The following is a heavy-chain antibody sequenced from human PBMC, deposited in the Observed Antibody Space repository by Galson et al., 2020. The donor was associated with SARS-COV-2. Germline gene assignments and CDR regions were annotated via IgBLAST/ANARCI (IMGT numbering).Heavy chain of an antibody. Sequence: SETLSLTCTVSGGSISSGGYYWSWIRQHPGKGLEWIGYIYYSGSTYYNPSLQSRVTISVDTSKNQFSLKLSSVTAADTAVYYCARDRVTAIPSYYYGMDVWGQGTTVTVSS. CDR3: ARDRVTAIPSYYYGMDV. V-gene: IGHV4-31*03. J-gene: IGHJ6*02. D-gene: IGHD2-21*02. CDR1: GGSISSGGYY. CDR2: IYYSGST.